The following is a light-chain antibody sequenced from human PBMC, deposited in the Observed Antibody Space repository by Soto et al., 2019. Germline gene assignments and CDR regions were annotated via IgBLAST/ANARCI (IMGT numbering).Light chain of an antibody. J-gene: IGKJ1*01. V-gene: IGKV1-5*01. CDR2: GAS. CDR1: QTISSW. Sequence: DIQMTQSPSTLSASVGDRVTITCRASQTISSWLAWYQRKPGRAPKLLIHGASTLEGGVPSRFSGSGSGTEFTLTISSLQPDDFATYYCQQYNSYSPTFGQGTKVDIK. CDR3: QQYNSYSPT.